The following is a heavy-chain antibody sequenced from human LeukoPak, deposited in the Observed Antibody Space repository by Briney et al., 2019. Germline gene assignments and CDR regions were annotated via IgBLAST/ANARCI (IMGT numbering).Heavy chain of an antibody. CDR1: GGSFSGYY. J-gene: IGHJ4*02. Sequence: SETLSLTCAVYGGSFSGYYWSWIRQPPGKGLEWIGYIYTSGSTNYNPSLKSRVTISVDTSKNQFPLKLSSVTAADTAVYYCARQVAAAGIEYYFDYWGQGTLVTVSS. CDR2: IYTSGST. D-gene: IGHD6-13*01. V-gene: IGHV4-4*09. CDR3: ARQVAAAGIEYYFDY.